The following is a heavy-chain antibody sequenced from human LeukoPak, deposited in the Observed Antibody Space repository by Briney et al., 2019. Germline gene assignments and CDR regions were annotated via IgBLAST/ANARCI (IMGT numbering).Heavy chain of an antibody. CDR1: GFTFSSYA. V-gene: IGHV3-30-3*01. CDR2: ISYDGSNK. CDR3: ARDKEDYGDYVAY. D-gene: IGHD4-17*01. J-gene: IGHJ4*02. Sequence: SXAXSGFTFSSYAMHWVRQAPGKGLEWVAVISYDGSNKYYADSVKGRFTISRDNSKNTLYLQMNSLRAEDTAVYYCARDKEDYGDYVAYWGQGTLVTVSS.